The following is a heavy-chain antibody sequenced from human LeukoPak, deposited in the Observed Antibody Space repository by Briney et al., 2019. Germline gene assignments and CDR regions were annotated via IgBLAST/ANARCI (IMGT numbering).Heavy chain of an antibody. CDR3: ALLGYCSSTSCSLVYYMDV. V-gene: IGHV3-21*01. Sequence: KPGGSLRLSCAASGFTFSSYSMNWVRQAPGKGLEWVSSISSSSSYIYYADSVKGRFTISRDNAKNSLYLQMNSLRAEDTAMYYCALLGYCSSTSCSLVYYMDVWGKGTTVTVSS. D-gene: IGHD2-2*01. CDR1: GFTFSSYS. J-gene: IGHJ6*03. CDR2: ISSSSSYI.